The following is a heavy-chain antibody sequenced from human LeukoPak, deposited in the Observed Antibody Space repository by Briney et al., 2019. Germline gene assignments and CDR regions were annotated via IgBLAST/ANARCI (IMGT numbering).Heavy chain of an antibody. CDR1: GYTFTTYS. CDR3: AKDRGLLWFGDPSRIFYYYMDV. Sequence: SVKVSCKASGYTFTTYSMHWVRQAPGQGLEWMGGIIPIFGTANYAQKFQGRVTITTDESTSTAYMELSSLRSEDTAVYYCAKDRGLLWFGDPSRIFYYYMDVWGKGTTVTVSS. J-gene: IGHJ6*03. V-gene: IGHV1-69*05. D-gene: IGHD3-10*01. CDR2: IIPIFGTA.